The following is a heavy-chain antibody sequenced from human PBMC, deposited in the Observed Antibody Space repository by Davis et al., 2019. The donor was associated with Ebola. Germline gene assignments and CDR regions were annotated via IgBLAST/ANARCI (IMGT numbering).Heavy chain of an antibody. V-gene: IGHV1-18*01. CDR3: AREGGIVVVPAAGWFDP. J-gene: IGHJ5*02. CDR2: ISAYNGNT. Sequence: ASVKVSCKASGYTFTSYGITWVRQAPGQGLEWMGWISAYNGNTNYAQKLQGRVTMTTDTSTSTAYMELRSLRSDDTAVYYCAREGGIVVVPAAGWFDPWGQGTLVTVSS. D-gene: IGHD2-2*01. CDR1: GYTFTSYG.